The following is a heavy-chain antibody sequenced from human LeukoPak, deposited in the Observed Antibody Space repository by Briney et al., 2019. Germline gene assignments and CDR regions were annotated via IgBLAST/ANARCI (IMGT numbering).Heavy chain of an antibody. Sequence: SETLSLTCAVYGGSFSGYYWSWIRQPPGKGLEWCGEINHSGGTYYNPSLKSRVTLSVAPSKTQFSLKMTSVTAADPAVYSCARGRYSQYFDYWGQGTLVTVSS. J-gene: IGHJ4*02. D-gene: IGHD5-18*01. CDR3: ARGRYSQYFDY. CDR2: INHSGGT. V-gene: IGHV4-34*01. CDR1: GGSFSGYY.